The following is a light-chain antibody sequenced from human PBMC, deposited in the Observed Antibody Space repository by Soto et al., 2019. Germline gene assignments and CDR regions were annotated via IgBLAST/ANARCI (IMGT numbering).Light chain of an antibody. CDR2: GAS. CDR1: QSISDT. Sequence: EVVMTLSPATLSVSPGGRATLSCRASQSISDTLAWYQQKPGQAPRLLIHGASTRAPGFPDRFSGSGSGTDFTLTISRLEPEDFAVYYCQQYGSSPWTFGQGTKV. J-gene: IGKJ1*01. V-gene: IGKV3-20*01. CDR3: QQYGSSPWT.